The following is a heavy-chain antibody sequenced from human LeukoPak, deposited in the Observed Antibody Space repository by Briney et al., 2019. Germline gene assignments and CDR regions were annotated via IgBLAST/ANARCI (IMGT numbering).Heavy chain of an antibody. V-gene: IGHV3-7*01. J-gene: IGHJ1*01. CDR3: ARDLMGATHYFQH. D-gene: IGHD1-26*01. CDR2: IKQDGSEK. Sequence: GGSLGLSCAASGFTFSSYWMSWVRQAPGKGLEWVANIKQDGSEKNYVDSVKGRFTVSRDNAKNSLYLQMNSLRAEDTAVYYCARDLMGATHYFQHWGQGTLVTVSS. CDR1: GFTFSSYW.